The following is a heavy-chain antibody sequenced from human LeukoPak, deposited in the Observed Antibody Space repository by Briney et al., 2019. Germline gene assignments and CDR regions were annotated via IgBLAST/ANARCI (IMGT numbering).Heavy chain of an antibody. D-gene: IGHD3-10*01. J-gene: IGHJ5*02. CDR2: ISYDGSNK. V-gene: IGHV3-30*18. CDR1: GFTFSSYG. CDR3: AKDRSVVRGVPNYNWFDP. Sequence: GGSLRLSCAASGFTFSSYGMHWVRQAPGKGLEWVAVISYDGSNKYYADSVKGRFTISRDNSKNTLYLQMNSLRAEDTAVYYCAKDRSVVRGVPNYNWFDPWGQGTLVTVSS.